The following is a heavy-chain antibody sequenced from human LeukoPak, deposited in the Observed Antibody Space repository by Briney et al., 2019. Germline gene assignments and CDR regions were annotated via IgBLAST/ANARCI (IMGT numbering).Heavy chain of an antibody. Sequence: PGGSLRLSCAASRFTFSSYAMAWVRQAPGKGLEWVSGISGSGSRTYYADSVKGRFTISRDNSKNTLYLQMNSLRAGDTAVYYCTRGRINSSGWYLDYWGQGTLVTVSS. V-gene: IGHV3-23*01. CDR1: RFTFSSYA. CDR2: ISGSGSRT. CDR3: TRGRINSSGWYLDY. J-gene: IGHJ4*02. D-gene: IGHD6-19*01.